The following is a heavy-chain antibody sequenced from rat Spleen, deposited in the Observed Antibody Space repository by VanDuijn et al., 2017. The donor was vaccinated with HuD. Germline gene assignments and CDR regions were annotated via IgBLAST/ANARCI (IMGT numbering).Heavy chain of an antibody. CDR1: GFTFSDYA. D-gene: IGHD1-6*01. J-gene: IGHJ1*01. V-gene: IGHV5-17*01. CDR3: ARMYTTDWYFDF. CDR2: IIYDGSST. Sequence: EVQLVESGGGLVQPGRSLKFSCAASGFTFSDYAMAWVRQAPKKGLEWVATIIYDGSSTYYRDSVKGRFTISRDNAKSTLYLQMDSLRSEDTAMYYGARMYTTDWYFDFWGPGTMVTVSS.